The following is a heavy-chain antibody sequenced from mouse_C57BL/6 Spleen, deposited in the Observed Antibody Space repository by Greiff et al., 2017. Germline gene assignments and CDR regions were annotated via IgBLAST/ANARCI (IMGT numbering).Heavy chain of an antibody. CDR3: ARSGDYYGSSLYYFDY. CDR2: IDPSDSET. J-gene: IGHJ2*01. Sequence: QVQLQQPGAELVRPGSSVKLSCKASGYTFTSYWMHWVKQRPIQGLEWIGNIDPSDSETHYNQKFKDKATLTVDKSSSTACMQLSRLTSEDSAVYYCARSGDYYGSSLYYFDYWGQGTTLTVSS. V-gene: IGHV1-52*01. D-gene: IGHD1-1*01. CDR1: GYTFTSYW.